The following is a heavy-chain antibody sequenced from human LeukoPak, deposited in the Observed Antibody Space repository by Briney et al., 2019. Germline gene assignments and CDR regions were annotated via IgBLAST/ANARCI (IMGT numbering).Heavy chain of an antibody. Sequence: KSSETLSLTCAVSGGTISSSNWWSWVRQPPGKGLEWIGEIYHSGSTNYNPSLKSRVTISVDKSKNQFSLKLSSVTAADTAVYYCASRGYSYGYGYWGQGTLVTVSS. J-gene: IGHJ4*02. D-gene: IGHD5-18*01. CDR3: ASRGYSYGYGY. CDR2: IYHSGST. V-gene: IGHV4-4*02. CDR1: GGTISSSNW.